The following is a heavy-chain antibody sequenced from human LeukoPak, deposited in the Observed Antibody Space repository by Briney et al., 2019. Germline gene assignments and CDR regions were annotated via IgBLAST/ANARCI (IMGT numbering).Heavy chain of an antibody. Sequence: GGSLRLSCAASGFTFSSYAMHWVRQAPGKGLEWVAVISYDGSNKYYADSVKGRFTISRDNSKNTLYLQMNSLRAEDTAVYYCATESIGSSSWSYFDLWGRGTLVTVSS. CDR2: ISYDGSNK. J-gene: IGHJ2*01. CDR1: GFTFSSYA. CDR3: ATESIGSSSWSYFDL. D-gene: IGHD6-13*01. V-gene: IGHV3-30*04.